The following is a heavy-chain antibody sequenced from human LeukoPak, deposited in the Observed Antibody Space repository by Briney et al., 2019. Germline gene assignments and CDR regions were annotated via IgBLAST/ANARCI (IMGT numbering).Heavy chain of an antibody. J-gene: IGHJ4*02. V-gene: IGHV3-20*04. CDR2: INWNGGST. Sequence: GGSLRLSCAASGFTFDDYGMSWVRQAPGMGLEWVSGINWNGGSTGYADSVKGRFTISRDTAENSLFLQMNSLRAEDTAVYYCARDTDWSFDYWGQGILVTVSS. D-gene: IGHD2-21*01. CDR1: GFTFDDYG. CDR3: ARDTDWSFDY.